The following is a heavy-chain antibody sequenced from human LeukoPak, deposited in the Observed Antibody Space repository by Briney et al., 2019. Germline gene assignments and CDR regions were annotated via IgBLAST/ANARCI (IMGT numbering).Heavy chain of an antibody. CDR2: IIPILGIA. Sequence: SVKVSCKASGGTLSSYAISWVRQAPGQGLEWMGRIIPILGIANYAQKFQGRVTITADKSTSTAYMELSSLRSEDTAVYYCARDELWFGELSGDYFGYWGQGTLVTVSS. J-gene: IGHJ4*02. D-gene: IGHD3-10*01. V-gene: IGHV1-69*04. CDR3: ARDELWFGELSGDYFGY. CDR1: GGTLSSYA.